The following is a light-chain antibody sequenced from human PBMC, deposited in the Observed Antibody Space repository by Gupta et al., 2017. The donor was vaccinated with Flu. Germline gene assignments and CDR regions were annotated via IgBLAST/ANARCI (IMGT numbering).Light chain of an antibody. CDR3: SSYTRTSTLDL. CDR1: SSDVGGYNN. J-gene: IGLJ1*01. Sequence: QSALTQPASVSGSPGQSITISCTGTSSDVGGYNNVSWYQQHPGKAPKLMIYEVSNRPSGVSNRFSGSKSGNTASLTISGLQAEDETDFYCSSYTRTSTLDLLGTGTKLTVL. CDR2: EVS. V-gene: IGLV2-14*01.